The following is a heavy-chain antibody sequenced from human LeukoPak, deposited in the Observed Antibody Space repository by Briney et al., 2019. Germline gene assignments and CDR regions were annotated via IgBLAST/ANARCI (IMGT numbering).Heavy chain of an antibody. CDR3: ARAGAYCGGDCYPGGEAFDI. Sequence: SETLSLTCAVYGGSFSGYYWSWIRQPPGKGLEWIGEINHSGSTNYNPSLKSRVTISVDTSKNQFSLKLSSVTAADTAVYYCARAGAYCGGDCYPGGEAFDIWGQGTMVTVSS. D-gene: IGHD2-21*02. J-gene: IGHJ3*02. V-gene: IGHV4-34*01. CDR1: GGSFSGYY. CDR2: INHSGST.